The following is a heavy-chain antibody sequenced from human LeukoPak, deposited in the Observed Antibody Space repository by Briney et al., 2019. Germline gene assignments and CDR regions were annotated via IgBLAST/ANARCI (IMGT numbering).Heavy chain of an antibody. CDR2: TYYRSKWYH. J-gene: IGHJ4*02. Sequence: SQILSLTCAISGDSVSSIIAAWNWIRQSPSRGLEWMGRTYYRSKWYHDYAASVKSRITINPDISKNQFSLQLNSVTPEETAVYYCVRVSYDPKTWIRLFDFWGQGTLVTVSS. V-gene: IGHV6-1*01. D-gene: IGHD3-3*01. CDR1: GDSVSSIIAA. CDR3: VRVSYDPKTWIRLFDF.